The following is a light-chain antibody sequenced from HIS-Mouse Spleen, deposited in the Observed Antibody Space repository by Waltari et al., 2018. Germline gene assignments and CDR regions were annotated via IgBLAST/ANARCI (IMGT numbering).Light chain of an antibody. V-gene: IGKV1-5*03. J-gene: IGKJ1*01. CDR1: QSISSW. CDR2: KAS. Sequence: DIQMTQSPSTLSASVGDRVTITCRASQSISSWLAWYQQKPGKAPKLRIYKASSLESGVQSRFSGIGSGTEFILTISSLQPDDFATYYCQQYNSYSRTFGQGTKVEIK. CDR3: QQYNSYSRT.